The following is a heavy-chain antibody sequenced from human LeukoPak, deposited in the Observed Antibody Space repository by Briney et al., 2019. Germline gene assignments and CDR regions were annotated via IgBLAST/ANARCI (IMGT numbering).Heavy chain of an antibody. CDR3: ARDRGYEQQRWFDL. CDR2: VSGDNGDT. J-gene: IGHJ5*01. CDR1: GYTFSSYG. V-gene: IGHV1-18*01. D-gene: IGHD6-13*01. Sequence: ASVKVSCKASGYTFSSYGINWVRQAPGQGLEWVGWVSGDNGDTTSAEKLQARVTMTADTSTSTAYLDLRSLRSDDTAVYYCARDRGYEQQRWFDLWGQGTLVTVSS.